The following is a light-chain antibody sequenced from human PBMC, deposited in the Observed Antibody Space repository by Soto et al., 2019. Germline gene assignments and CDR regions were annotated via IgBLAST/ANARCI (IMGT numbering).Light chain of an antibody. Sequence: AIRLTQSPSSLSASVGDRVNITCRASQGIRHDLGWYQQKPGQAPKLLIYTTSTLQSGVPSRFSGSGSGTDFTLTISGXQPEDFATYYCLQSYIYPLTFGGGTKVDIK. CDR2: TTS. CDR1: QGIRHD. V-gene: IGKV1-6*01. J-gene: IGKJ4*01. CDR3: LQSYIYPLT.